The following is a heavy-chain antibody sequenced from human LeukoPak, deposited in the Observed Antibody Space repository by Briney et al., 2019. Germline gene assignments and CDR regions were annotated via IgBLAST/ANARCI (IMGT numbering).Heavy chain of an antibody. CDR2: IHYTGNT. D-gene: IGHD3-22*01. J-gene: IGHJ3*02. Sequence: SETLSLTCTVSGGSISSFYWSWVWQPPGKRLEWIGYIHYTGNTTYNPSLKRRVTISVDTSKNQFSLNLNSVTAAGTAVYYCARGYYDTSGYSNTFDIWGRGTRVSVSS. CDR3: ARGYYDTSGYSNTFDI. CDR1: GGSISSFY. V-gene: IGHV4-59*01.